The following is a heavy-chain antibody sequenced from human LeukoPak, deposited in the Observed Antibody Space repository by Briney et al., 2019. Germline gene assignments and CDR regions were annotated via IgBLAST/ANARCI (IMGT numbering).Heavy chain of an antibody. V-gene: IGHV4-4*02. CDR1: GGSISSSNW. D-gene: IGHD3-10*01. CDR2: IYHSGST. Sequence: SGTLSLTCAVSGGSISSSNWWSWVRQPPGKGLEWIGEIYHSGSTNYNPSLKSRVTISVDKSKNQFPLKLSSVTAADTAVYYCARVTGMVRGRWFDPWGQGTLVTVSS. CDR3: ARVTGMVRGRWFDP. J-gene: IGHJ5*02.